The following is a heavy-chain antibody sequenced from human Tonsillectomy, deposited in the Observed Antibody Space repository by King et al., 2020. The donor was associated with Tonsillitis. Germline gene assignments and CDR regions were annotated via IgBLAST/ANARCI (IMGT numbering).Heavy chain of an antibody. CDR1: GFNFSSYG. Sequence: VQVVESGGGVVQPGRSLRLSCVASGFNFSSYGMHWVRQAPGKGLEWVAVISYDGSTTYYADSVKGRFTISRDNSRNTLCLQMNSLRAEDTAVYYCAKDGHNSGYYYSYYYMDVWGKGTTVTVSS. CDR3: AKDGHNSGYYYSYYYMDV. V-gene: IGHV3-30*18. D-gene: IGHD6-19*01. J-gene: IGHJ6*03. CDR2: ISYDGSTT.